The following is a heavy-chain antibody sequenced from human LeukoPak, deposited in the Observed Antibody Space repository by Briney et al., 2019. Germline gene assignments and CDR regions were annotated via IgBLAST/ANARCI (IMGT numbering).Heavy chain of an antibody. V-gene: IGHV1-69*04. D-gene: IGHD1-1*01. J-gene: IGHJ5*02. Sequence: GASVKVSCKASGGTFSSYAISWVRQAPGQGLEWMGRIIPILGIANYAQKFQGRVTITADKSTSTAYMELSSLRSEDTAVYYCARDLSTTGTRNWFDPWGQGTLVTVSS. CDR2: IIPILGIA. CDR3: ARDLSTTGTRNWFDP. CDR1: GGTFSSYA.